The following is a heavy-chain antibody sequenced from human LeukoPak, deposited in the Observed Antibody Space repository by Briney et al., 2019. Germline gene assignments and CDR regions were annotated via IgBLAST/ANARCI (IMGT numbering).Heavy chain of an antibody. CDR1: GFTFSDYY. CDR3: ARRDDWFNFDY. Sequence: GGSLRLSCAASGFTFSDYYMTWIRQTPGKGLEWISYISSNSNYTNYADSVKGRFTISRDNAKNSLFLQMNSLRAEDTAVYYCARRDDWFNFDYWGQGTLVTVSS. CDR2: ISSNSNYT. D-gene: IGHD3-9*01. J-gene: IGHJ4*02. V-gene: IGHV3-11*06.